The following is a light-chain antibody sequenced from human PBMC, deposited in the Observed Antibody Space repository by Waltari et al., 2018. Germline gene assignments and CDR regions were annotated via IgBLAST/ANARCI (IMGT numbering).Light chain of an antibody. CDR2: VAT. CDR3: LQHNSYPRA. V-gene: IGKV1-17*01. Sequence: DIQMTQSPSSLSASVEDTVTITCRASQDIRNNLDWFQQKPGRAPKRLIYVATSLQSGVPSRFSGSASGTEFTLTIVSLQPEDFATYFCLQHNSYPRAFGQGTRVEVK. CDR1: QDIRNN. J-gene: IGKJ1*01.